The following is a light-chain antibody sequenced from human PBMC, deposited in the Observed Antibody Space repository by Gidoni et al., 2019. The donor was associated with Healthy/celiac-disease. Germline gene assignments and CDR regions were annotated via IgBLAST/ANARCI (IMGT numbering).Light chain of an antibody. V-gene: IGKV1-9*01. CDR1: HGISSY. CDR2: AAS. Sequence: DLQLTQPPSFLSASVGDRVTITCRASHGISSYLAWYQQKPGKAPTLLIYAASTLQSGVPSRFSGSGSGTEFTLTISSLQPEDFATYYCQQLNSYPLTFGGGTKVEIK. J-gene: IGKJ4*01. CDR3: QQLNSYPLT.